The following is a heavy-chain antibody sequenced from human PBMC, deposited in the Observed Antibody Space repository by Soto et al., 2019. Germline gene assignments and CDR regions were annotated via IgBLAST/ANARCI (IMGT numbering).Heavy chain of an antibody. V-gene: IGHV1-2*04. Sequence: ASVKVSCKASGYTFTGYYMHWVRQAPGQGLEWMGWINPNSGGTNYAQKFQGWVTMTRDTSISTAYMELSRLRSDDTAVYYCARDLRVVGASGDYYYYGMDVWGQGTTVTVSS. J-gene: IGHJ6*02. CDR3: ARDLRVVGASGDYYYYGMDV. D-gene: IGHD2-15*01. CDR1: GYTFTGYY. CDR2: INPNSGGT.